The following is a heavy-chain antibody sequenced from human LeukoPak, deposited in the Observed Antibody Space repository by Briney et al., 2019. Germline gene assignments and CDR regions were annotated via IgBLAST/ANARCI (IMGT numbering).Heavy chain of an antibody. J-gene: IGHJ1*01. D-gene: IGHD2-2*01. CDR1: GFTFSSYG. Sequence: GRSLRLSCAASGFTFSSYGMHWVRQAPGKGLEWVAVISYDGSNKYYADSVKGRFTISRDNSKNTLYLQMNSLRAEDTALYYCARAPGVFLEYFQHWGQGTLVTVSS. V-gene: IGHV3-30*03. CDR3: ARAPGVFLEYFQH. CDR2: ISYDGSNK.